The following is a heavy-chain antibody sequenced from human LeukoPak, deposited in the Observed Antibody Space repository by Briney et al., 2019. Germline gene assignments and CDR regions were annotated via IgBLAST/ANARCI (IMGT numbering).Heavy chain of an antibody. Sequence: GGSLRLSCAASGFTFDDYAMHWVRQAPGKGLEWVANIKQDGSEKYYVDSVKGRFTISRDNAKNSLYLQMNSLRAEDTAVYYCARDLRKQYCSSTSCCYYYYYGMDVWGQGTTVTVSS. D-gene: IGHD2-2*01. J-gene: IGHJ6*02. CDR3: ARDLRKQYCSSTSCCYYYYYGMDV. CDR1: GFTFDDYA. V-gene: IGHV3-7*01. CDR2: IKQDGSEK.